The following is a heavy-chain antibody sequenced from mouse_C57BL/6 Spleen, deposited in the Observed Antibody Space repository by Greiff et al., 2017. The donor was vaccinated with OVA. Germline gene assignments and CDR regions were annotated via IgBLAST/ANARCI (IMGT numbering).Heavy chain of an antibody. D-gene: IGHD2-4*01. J-gene: IGHJ2*01. CDR3: TRWSGYDYDGY. CDR2: IDPETGGT. V-gene: IGHV1-15*01. CDR1: GYTFTDYE. Sequence: VQLVESGAELVRPGASVTLSCKASGYTFTDYEMHWVKQTPVHGLEWIGAIDPETGGTAYNQKFKGKAILTADKSSSTAYMELRSLTSEDSAVYYCTRWSGYDYDGYWGQGTTLTVSS.